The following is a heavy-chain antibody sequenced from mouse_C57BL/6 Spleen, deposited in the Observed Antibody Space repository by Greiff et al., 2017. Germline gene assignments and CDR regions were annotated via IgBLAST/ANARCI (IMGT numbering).Heavy chain of an antibody. V-gene: IGHV1-80*01. CDR3: ARGRDNLGAMDY. CDR1: GYAFSSYW. Sequence: VKLQQSGAELVKPGASVKISCKASGYAFSSYWMNWVKPRPGKGLEWIGQIYPGDGDTNYNGKFKGKATLTAEKSSSTAYMQLSSLTSEDSAVYFCARGRDNLGAMDYWGQGTSVTVSS. CDR2: IYPGDGDT. J-gene: IGHJ4*01. D-gene: IGHD3-1*01.